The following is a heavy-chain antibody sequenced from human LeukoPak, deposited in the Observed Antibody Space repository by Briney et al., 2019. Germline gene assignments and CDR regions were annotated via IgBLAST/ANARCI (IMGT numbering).Heavy chain of an antibody. Sequence: GGSLRLSCAASGFTFTNAWMTWVRQATGKGLEWVGRIKSNTDGGTTDYAAPVKGRFTISRDDSKNTLNLQMNSLKTEDTAVYYCTTFYYYGSGSYLGYWGQGTLVTVSS. CDR2: IKSNTDGGTT. D-gene: IGHD3-10*01. V-gene: IGHV3-15*01. CDR1: GFTFTNAW. J-gene: IGHJ4*02. CDR3: TTFYYYGSGSYLGY.